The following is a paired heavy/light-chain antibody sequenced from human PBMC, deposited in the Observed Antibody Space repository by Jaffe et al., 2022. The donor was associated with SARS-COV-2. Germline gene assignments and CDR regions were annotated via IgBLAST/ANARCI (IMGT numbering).Heavy chain of an antibody. Sequence: QVQLQQWGAGLLKPSETLSLTCAVYGGSFSGYYWSWIRQPPGKGLEWIGEINHSGSTNYNPSLKSRVTISVDTSKNQFSLKLSSVTAADTAVYYCARGRRSPRGVRGVYKENWFDPWGQGTLVTVSS. CDR2: INHSGST. D-gene: IGHD3-10*01. V-gene: IGHV4-34*01. CDR1: GGSFSGYY. J-gene: IGHJ5*02. CDR3: ARGRRSPRGVRGVYKENWFDP.
Light chain of an antibody. Sequence: QSVLTQPPSVSGAPGQRVTISCTGSSSNIGAGYDVHWYQQLPGTAPKLLIYGNSNRPSGVPDRFSGSKSGTSASLAISGLQAEDEADYYCQSYDSSLSVVFGGGTKLTVL. CDR1: SSNIGAGYD. J-gene: IGLJ2*01. CDR2: GNS. CDR3: QSYDSSLSVV. V-gene: IGLV1-40*01.